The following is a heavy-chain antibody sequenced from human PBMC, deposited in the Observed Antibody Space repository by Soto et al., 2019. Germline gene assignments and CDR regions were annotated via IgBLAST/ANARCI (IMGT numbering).Heavy chain of an antibody. CDR3: ARYGSHWYREN. J-gene: IGHJ4*02. D-gene: IGHD6-19*01. V-gene: IGHV3-23*01. Sequence: GGSLRLSCAASGFTFSRYVVSWVRQAPGKGLEWVSAISGSGTTYYTDSVRDRATISRDNSKNTLSLQMTSLGVEDTAVYYCARYGSHWYRENWGQGTLVTVSS. CDR2: ISGSGTT. CDR1: GFTFSRYV.